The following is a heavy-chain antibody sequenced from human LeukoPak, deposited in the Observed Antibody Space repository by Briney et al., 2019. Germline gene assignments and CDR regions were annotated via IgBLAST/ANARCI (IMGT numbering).Heavy chain of an antibody. CDR1: GGTFSSYA. Sequence: SVKVSCKASGGTFSSYAISWVRQAPGHGLEWMGGIIPLFGAANYAQKFQVRVTITTDESTSTAYLELSSLRSEDTAVYYCASQSKIAAAGFDYWGQGTLVTVSS. J-gene: IGHJ4*02. D-gene: IGHD6-13*01. CDR2: IIPLFGAA. CDR3: ASQSKIAAAGFDY. V-gene: IGHV1-69*05.